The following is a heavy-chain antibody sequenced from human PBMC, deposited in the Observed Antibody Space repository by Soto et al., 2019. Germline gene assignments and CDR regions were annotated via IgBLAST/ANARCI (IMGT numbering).Heavy chain of an antibody. CDR3: AKKVNSGSGSQFFDY. CDR2: FRSGGDDDTT. D-gene: IGHD3-10*01. CDR1: GFTFGSYS. J-gene: IGHJ4*02. Sequence: QPGGSLRLSCAASGFTFGSYSMSWVRQAPGKGLEWVSGFRSGGDDDTTYYADSGRGRFTISRDNSKNPLFLQMNSLRAEDTAIYYCAKKVNSGSGSQFFDYWGQGTLVTVSS. V-gene: IGHV3-23*01.